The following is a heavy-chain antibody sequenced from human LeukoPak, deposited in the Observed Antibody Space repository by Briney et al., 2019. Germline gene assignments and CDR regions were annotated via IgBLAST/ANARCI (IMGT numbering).Heavy chain of an antibody. Sequence: GGSLRLSCAASGFMFSSYWMTWVRQAPGKGLEWVANINQDGSIRYYVGSVQGRFTISRDNAKNSLYLQMYSLRAEDTAVYYCARTNAWHPGAYWGQGTLVTVSS. D-gene: IGHD1-26*01. CDR1: GFMFSSYW. J-gene: IGHJ4*02. V-gene: IGHV3-7*01. CDR2: INQDGSIR. CDR3: ARTNAWHPGAY.